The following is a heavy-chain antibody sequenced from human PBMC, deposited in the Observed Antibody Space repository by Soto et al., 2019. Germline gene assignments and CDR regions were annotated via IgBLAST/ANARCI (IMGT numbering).Heavy chain of an antibody. CDR1: GFTFSNYA. CDR3: PRGRKYSGGEVYYYGMDV. J-gene: IGHJ6*02. V-gene: IGHV3-30*03. Sequence: QVQLVESGGGVVQPGGSLRLSCAASGFTFSNYAMHWVRQAPGKGLEWVAVISYAESNKYYADSVTGRFTISRDNSKKMLDLSMNSPRAEATAVYYCPRGRKYSGGEVYYYGMDVWGQGTTVTVS. CDR2: ISYAESNK. D-gene: IGHD2-21*01.